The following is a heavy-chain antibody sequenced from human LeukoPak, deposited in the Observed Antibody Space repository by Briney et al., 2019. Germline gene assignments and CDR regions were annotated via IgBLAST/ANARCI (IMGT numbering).Heavy chain of an antibody. V-gene: IGHV1-69*04. D-gene: IGHD2-21*02. J-gene: IGHJ6*02. CDR2: IIPILGIA. Sequence: SVKVSCKASGGTFSSYAISWVRQAPGQGLEWMGRIIPILGIANYAQKFQGRVTITADESTSTAYMELSSLRSEDTAVYYCARGQSNPPIVVVTAMGVWGQGTTVTVSS. CDR3: ARGQSNPPIVVVTAMGV. CDR1: GGTFSSYA.